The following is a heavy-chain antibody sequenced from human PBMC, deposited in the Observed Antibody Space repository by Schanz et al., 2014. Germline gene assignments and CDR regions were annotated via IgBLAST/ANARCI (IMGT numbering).Heavy chain of an antibody. D-gene: IGHD4-17*01. CDR3: AGMATVTYFDF. J-gene: IGHJ4*02. Sequence: VQLVESGGGLVKPGGSLRLSCAASGFTFSSYSMNWVRQHPGKGLEWIGYIYDSGNTYYNPSLKSRVTMSIDTSENQFSLNLRSVTGADTAVYYCAGMATVTYFDFWGQGALVTVSS. CDR2: IYDSGNT. V-gene: IGHV4-59*06. CDR1: GFTFSSYS.